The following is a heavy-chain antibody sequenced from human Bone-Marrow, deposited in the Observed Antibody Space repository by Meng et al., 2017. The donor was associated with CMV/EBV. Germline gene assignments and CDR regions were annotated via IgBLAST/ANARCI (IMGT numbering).Heavy chain of an antibody. Sequence: GESLKISCAASGFTFIACCVNWVRQAPGKGLEWLSSIIISSCYKYYVDSVKGRFTISRDNAKNSLYLQMNSLRAEDTAVYYCARDRRGGSITIFGVAFDYWGQGTLVTVSS. D-gene: IGHD3-3*01. CDR1: GFTFIACC. CDR3: ARDRRGGSITIFGVAFDY. V-gene: IGHV3-21*01. CDR2: IIISSCYK. J-gene: IGHJ4*02.